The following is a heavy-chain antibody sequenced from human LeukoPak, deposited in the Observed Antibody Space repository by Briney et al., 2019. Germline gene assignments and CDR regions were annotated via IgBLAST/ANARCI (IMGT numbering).Heavy chain of an antibody. CDR1: GGSISSYY. J-gene: IGHJ6*03. CDR2: IYYSGST. Sequence: SETLSLTCTVSGGSISSYYWSWIRQPPGKGLEWIGYIYYSGSTNYNPSLKSRVTISVDTSKTQFSLKLSSVTAADTAVYYCARVSWFPGSSYYYMDVWDKGTTVTVSS. D-gene: IGHD3-9*01. CDR3: ARVSWFPGSSYYYMDV. V-gene: IGHV4-59*01.